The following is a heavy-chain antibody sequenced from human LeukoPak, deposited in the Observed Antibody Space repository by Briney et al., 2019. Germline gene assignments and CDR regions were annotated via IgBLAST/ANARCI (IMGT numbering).Heavy chain of an antibody. J-gene: IGHJ4*02. D-gene: IGHD2-2*01. Sequence: SETLSLTCTVSGGSISSYYWSWIRQPPGKGLEWIGYVYYSGSTNYNPSLKSRVTISVDTSKNQFSLKLNSVTAADTAVYYCAREGTSGDFDYWGQGTLVTVSS. CDR1: GGSISSYY. V-gene: IGHV4-59*01. CDR3: AREGTSGDFDY. CDR2: VYYSGST.